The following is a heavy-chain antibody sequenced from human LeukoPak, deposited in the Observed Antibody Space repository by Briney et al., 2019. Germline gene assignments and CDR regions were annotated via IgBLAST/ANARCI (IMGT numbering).Heavy chain of an antibody. CDR1: GYSFINYW. CDR3: ATSYTGAWKY. CDR2: IYPGDSDT. Sequence: LGESLKISCKGSGYSFINYWIGWVRQMPGKGLEWMGIIYPGDSDTRYSPSFRGQVTISADKSISTAYLQWSSLEASDTAMYYCATSYTGAWKYWGQGTLVTVSS. V-gene: IGHV5-51*01. J-gene: IGHJ4*02. D-gene: IGHD6-19*01.